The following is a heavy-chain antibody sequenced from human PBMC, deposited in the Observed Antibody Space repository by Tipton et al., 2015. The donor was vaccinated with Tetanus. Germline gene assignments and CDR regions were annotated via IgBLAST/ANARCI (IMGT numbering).Heavy chain of an antibody. V-gene: IGHV3-15*04. CDR3: TTDAAWQPYYFAY. CDR2: IEFQNNGGRT. J-gene: IGHJ4*02. D-gene: IGHD2-15*01. CDR1: GFTFPNAW. Sequence: GSLRLSCAASGFTFPNAWMHWVRQAPGKGLEWVGRIEFQNNGGRTEYGAPVKGRVTISRDDSKNKVDLQINSLKIEDSAMYYCTTDAAWQPYYFAYWGRGTLVTVSS.